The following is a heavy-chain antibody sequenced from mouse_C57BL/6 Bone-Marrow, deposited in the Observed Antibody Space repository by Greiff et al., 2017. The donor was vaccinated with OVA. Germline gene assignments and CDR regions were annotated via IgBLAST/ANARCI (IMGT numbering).Heavy chain of an antibody. Sequence: EVNVVESGGDLVKPGGSLKLSCAASGFTFSSYGMSWVRQTPDKRLEWVATISSGGSYTYYPDSVKGRFTISRDNAKNTLYLQMSSLKSEDTAIYYCARHTETLDYWGQGTTLTVSS. J-gene: IGHJ2*01. CDR1: GFTFSSYG. CDR2: ISSGGSYT. CDR3: ARHTETLDY. V-gene: IGHV5-6*01.